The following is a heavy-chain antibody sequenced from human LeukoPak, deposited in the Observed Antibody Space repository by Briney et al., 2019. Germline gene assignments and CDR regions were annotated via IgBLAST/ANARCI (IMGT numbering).Heavy chain of an antibody. J-gene: IGHJ4*02. CDR3: AGELLLGY. CDR2: ISYDGSNK. Sequence: GSLRLSCAASGFTFSSYAMHWVRQAPGKGLEWVAVISYDGSNKYYADSVKGRFTISRDNSKNTLYLQMNSLRAEDTAVYYCAGELLLGYWGQGTLVTVSS. D-gene: IGHD1-26*01. CDR1: GFTFSSYA. V-gene: IGHV3-30-3*01.